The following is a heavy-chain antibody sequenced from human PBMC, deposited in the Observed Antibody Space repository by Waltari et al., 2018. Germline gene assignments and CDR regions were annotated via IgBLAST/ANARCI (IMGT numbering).Heavy chain of an antibody. CDR3: ARRGRDYDILTGYYSEYYFDY. CDR1: GSSISSGYS. D-gene: IGHD3-9*01. V-gene: IGHV4-38-2*01. J-gene: IGHJ4*02. CDR2: IYHSGST. Sequence: QVQLQESGPGLVKPSETLSLTCAVSGSSISSGYSWGWIRQPPGKGLEWIGSIYHSGSTYYNPSLKSRVTISVDTSKNQFSLKLSSVTAADTAVYYCARRGRDYDILTGYYSEYYFDYWGQGTLVTVSS.